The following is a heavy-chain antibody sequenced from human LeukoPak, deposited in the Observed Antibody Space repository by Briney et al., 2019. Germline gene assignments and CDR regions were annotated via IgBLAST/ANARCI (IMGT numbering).Heavy chain of an antibody. V-gene: IGHV3-74*01. D-gene: IGHD6-13*01. CDR2: INSDGSST. CDR3: ARDRSSSWYRDAFDI. Sequence: QSGGSLRLSCAASGFTFSSYWMHWVRQAPGKGLVWVSRINSDGSSTSYADSVKGRFTISRDNAKNSLYLQMNSLRAEDTAVYYCARDRSSSWYRDAFDIWGQGTMVTVSS. CDR1: GFTFSSYW. J-gene: IGHJ3*02.